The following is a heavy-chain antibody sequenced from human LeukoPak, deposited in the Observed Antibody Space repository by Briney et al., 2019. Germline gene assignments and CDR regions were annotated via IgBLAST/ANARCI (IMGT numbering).Heavy chain of an antibody. V-gene: IGHV3-23*01. D-gene: IGHD6-19*01. Sequence: PGGSLRPSRAASGLTFSSYAMYSVRPAPGKGLELDSAIFVSAGSTHHADSVKGRFTISRDNSKDTLYLQMNSLRAEDTAVYYRAKTTSGYSSGRFPGWPVDYWGQGTLVTVSS. CDR2: IFVSAGST. CDR1: GLTFSSYA. J-gene: IGHJ4*02. CDR3: AKTTSGYSSGRFPGWPVDY.